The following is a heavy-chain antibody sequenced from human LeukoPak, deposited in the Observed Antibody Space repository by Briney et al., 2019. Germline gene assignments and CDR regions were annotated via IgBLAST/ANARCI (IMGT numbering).Heavy chain of an antibody. D-gene: IGHD6-19*01. CDR1: GFTFSSYA. Sequence: GGSLRLSRAASGFTFSSYAMSWVRQAPGKGLEWVSAISGSGGSTYYADTVKGRFTISRDNSKNTLYLQMNSLRAEDTAVYYCAKFPAGWYAYFDLWGRGTLVTVSS. V-gene: IGHV3-23*01. CDR3: AKFPAGWYAYFDL. CDR2: ISGSGGST. J-gene: IGHJ2*01.